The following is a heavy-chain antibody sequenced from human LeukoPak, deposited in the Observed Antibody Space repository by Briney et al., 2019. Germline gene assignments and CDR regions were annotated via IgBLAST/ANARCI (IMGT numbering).Heavy chain of an antibody. Sequence: SETLSLTCTVSGGSISSSSYYWGWIRQPPGKGLEWIGSIYYSGSTYYNPSLKSRVTISVDTSKNQFSLKLSSVTAADTAVYYCASWDTAMATLDYWGQGTLVTVS. CDR3: ASWDTAMATLDY. CDR2: IYYSGST. D-gene: IGHD5-18*01. J-gene: IGHJ4*02. V-gene: IGHV4-39*01. CDR1: GGSISSSSYY.